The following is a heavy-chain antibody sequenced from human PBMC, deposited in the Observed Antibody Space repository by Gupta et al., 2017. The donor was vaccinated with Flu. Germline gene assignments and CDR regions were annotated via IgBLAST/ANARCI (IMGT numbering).Heavy chain of an antibody. V-gene: IGHV3-74*01. Sequence: GLVWVSRIKRDESSASYADSVKGRFTISRDNAKNTLYLQMNSLRAEDTAVYYCARDGAGDCSGGSCYSWFDPWGQGTLVTVSS. CDR3: ARDGAGDCSGGSCYSWFDP. J-gene: IGHJ5*02. D-gene: IGHD2-15*01. CDR2: IKRDESSA.